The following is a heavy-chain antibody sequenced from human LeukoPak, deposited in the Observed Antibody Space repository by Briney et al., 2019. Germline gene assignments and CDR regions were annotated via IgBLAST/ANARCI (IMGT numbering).Heavy chain of an antibody. CDR1: GGTFSSYA. J-gene: IGHJ3*02. CDR3: ARDYYGSGSYYTAFAFDI. CDR2: IIPILGIA. D-gene: IGHD3-10*01. V-gene: IGHV1-69*04. Sequence: ASVKVSCKASGGTFSSYAISWVRQAPGQGLEWMGRIIPILGIANYAQKFQGRVTITADKSTSTAYMELSSLRSEDTAVYYCARDYYGSGSYYTAFAFDIWGQGTMVTVSS.